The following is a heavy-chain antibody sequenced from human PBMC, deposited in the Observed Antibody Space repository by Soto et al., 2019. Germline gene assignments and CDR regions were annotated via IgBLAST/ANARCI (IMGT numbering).Heavy chain of an antibody. J-gene: IGHJ6*02. CDR3: ARSQGSSTSLEIYYYYYYGMEV. CDR2: IIPIPGTA. V-gene: IGHV1-69*01. CDR1: GGTFSSYA. Sequence: QVQLVQSGAEVKKPGSSVKVSCKASGGTFSSYAISWVRQAPGQGLEWMGGIIPIPGTANYAQKFQGRVTITADESTSTAYMEQSSLRTEDTAVYYCARSQGSSTSLEIYYYYYYGMEVWGQGTTVTVSS. D-gene: IGHD2-2*01.